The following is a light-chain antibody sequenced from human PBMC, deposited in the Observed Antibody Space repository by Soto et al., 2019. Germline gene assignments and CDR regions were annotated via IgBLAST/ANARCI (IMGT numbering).Light chain of an antibody. CDR2: AAS. J-gene: IGKJ2*01. CDR1: QTISTY. V-gene: IGKV1-39*01. Sequence: DIQMTQSPSSLSASVGDRVTITCRASQTISTYLTWYPQKPGKAPRLLIYAASSLLSGVPSRFSGSGSGTDFTLTIARLQPEDFSTYYCQQSDSTPYTFGQGTKVEI. CDR3: QQSDSTPYT.